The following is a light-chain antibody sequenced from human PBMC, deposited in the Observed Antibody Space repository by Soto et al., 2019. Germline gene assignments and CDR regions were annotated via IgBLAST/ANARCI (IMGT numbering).Light chain of an antibody. CDR3: QVWDRNTDHYV. CDR2: DDS. V-gene: IGLV3-21*02. Sequence: SSELTQPPSVSVDPGQTATITCGGNNIGNKGVHWYQQKPGQAPVLVVYDDSDRPSGIPERISGSNSGNTATLTISRVEAGDEADYYCQVWDRNTDHYVFGTGTQLTVL. J-gene: IGLJ1*01. CDR1: NIGNKG.